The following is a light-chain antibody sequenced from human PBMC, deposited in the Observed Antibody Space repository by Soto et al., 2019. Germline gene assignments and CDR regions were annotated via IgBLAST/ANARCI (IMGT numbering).Light chain of an antibody. J-gene: IGKJ1*01. CDR3: QQSYSSPWT. CDR1: QSISTY. Sequence: DIQMTQSPSSLSASVGDRVTITCRASQSISTYLNWYQQKPGKAPKVLIFAASTLQSGVPSRFSGSGSGTDFTLTVTSLQPEDFATYXXQQSYSSPWTFGQGTRVEIK. V-gene: IGKV1-39*01. CDR2: AAS.